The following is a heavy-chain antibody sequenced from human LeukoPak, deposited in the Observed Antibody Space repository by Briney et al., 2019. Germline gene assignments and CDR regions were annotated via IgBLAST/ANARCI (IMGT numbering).Heavy chain of an antibody. D-gene: IGHD2-2*01. CDR2: IDPSDSYT. V-gene: IGHV5-10-1*01. J-gene: IGHJ4*02. CDR3: ARHGSTNLDY. CDR1: GYSFTCYW. Sequence: GESLKISCKGSGYSFTCYWISWVRQMPGKGLEWMGRIDPSDSYTNYSPSFQGHVTISADKSISTAYLQWSSLKASDTAMYYCARHGSTNLDYWGQGTLVTVSS.